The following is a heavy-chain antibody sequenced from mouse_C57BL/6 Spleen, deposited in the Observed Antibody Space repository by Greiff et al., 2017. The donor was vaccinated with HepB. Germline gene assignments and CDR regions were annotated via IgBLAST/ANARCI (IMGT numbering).Heavy chain of an antibody. V-gene: IGHV5-4*03. CDR1: GFTFSSYA. CDR3: ARHYYDGMDY. CDR2: ISDGGSYT. Sequence: EVKLVESGGGLVKPGGSLKLSCAASGFTFSSYAMSWVRQTPEKRLEWVATISDGGSYTYYPDNVKGRFTISRDNAKNSLYLQMSHLKSEDTAMYYCARHYYDGMDYWGQGTSVTVSS. J-gene: IGHJ4*01. D-gene: IGHD2-4*01.